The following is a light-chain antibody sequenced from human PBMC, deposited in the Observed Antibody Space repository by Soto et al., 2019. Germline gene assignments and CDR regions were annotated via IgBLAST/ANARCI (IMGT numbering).Light chain of an antibody. CDR3: QQTYSTSWT. CDR2: SAA. J-gene: IGKJ1*01. V-gene: IGKV1-39*01. Sequence: DIQMTQSPSSLSASVGDAVTITCRASRTVFNYLNWYRQRPGAAPQLLIYSAATLQSGIPSRFSGSGSETEFTLTITGLQPEDFATYYCQQTYSTSWTFGQGTKVDIK. CDR1: RTVFNY.